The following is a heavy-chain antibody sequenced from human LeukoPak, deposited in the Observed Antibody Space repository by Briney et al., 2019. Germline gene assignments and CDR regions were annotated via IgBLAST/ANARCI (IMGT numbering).Heavy chain of an antibody. D-gene: IGHD6-6*01. J-gene: IGHJ3*01. V-gene: IGHV4-34*01. CDR2: INHSGST. CDR3: AKVYSSSSRDAFDV. Sequence: SETLSLTCAVYGGSFSGYYWSWIRQPPGKGLEWIGEINHSGSTNYNPSLKSRVTMSVDTSKNQFTLNLHSVTAADTAIYYCAKVYSSSSRDAFDVWGPGAMVIVSS. CDR1: GGSFSGYY.